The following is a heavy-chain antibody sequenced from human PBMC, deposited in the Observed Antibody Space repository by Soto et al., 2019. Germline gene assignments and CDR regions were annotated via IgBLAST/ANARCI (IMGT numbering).Heavy chain of an antibody. CDR1: GDTVSSNSAT. D-gene: IGHD6-25*01. Sequence: QLQQSGPGLVKPSQTLSLTCAISGDTVSSNSATWNWIRQSPSRGLEWLGRTYYRSQWYSDYALSVKSRITINPDTTKNQFSLHLNSVTPEDTAVYYCARHAQREADPFDYWGQGTLVTVSS. J-gene: IGHJ4*02. CDR3: ARHAQREADPFDY. CDR2: TYYRSQWYS. V-gene: IGHV6-1*01.